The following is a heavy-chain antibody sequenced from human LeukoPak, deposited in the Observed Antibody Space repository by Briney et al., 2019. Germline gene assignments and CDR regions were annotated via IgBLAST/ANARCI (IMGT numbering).Heavy chain of an antibody. CDR2: IYYSGST. V-gene: IGHV4-39*01. CDR3: ASPAGYSSSWYPPFDY. D-gene: IGHD6-13*01. CDR1: GGSISSSSYY. J-gene: IGHJ4*02. Sequence: SGTLSLTCTVSGGSISSSSYYWGWIRQPPGKGLEWIGSIYYSGSTYYNPSLKSRVTISVDTSKNQFSLKLSSVTAADTAVYYCASPAGYSSSWYPPFDYWGQGTLVTVSS.